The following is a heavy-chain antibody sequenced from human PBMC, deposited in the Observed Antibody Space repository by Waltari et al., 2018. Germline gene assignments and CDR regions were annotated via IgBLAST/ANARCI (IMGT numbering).Heavy chain of an antibody. J-gene: IGHJ4*02. V-gene: IGHV1-2*04. CDR3: ARRSCTGECYAPYVY. Sequence: QVQLVQSGAEVKKPGSSVKVSCKASGGTFSSYAISWVRQAPGQGLEWMGVLNPKSGGTYYAQTFQGWVTMTRDTSTSTVYMELSSLKSDDTAMYYCARRSCTGECYAPYVYWGQGSLVTVSS. CDR1: GGTFSSYA. CDR2: LNPKSGGT. D-gene: IGHD2-8*02.